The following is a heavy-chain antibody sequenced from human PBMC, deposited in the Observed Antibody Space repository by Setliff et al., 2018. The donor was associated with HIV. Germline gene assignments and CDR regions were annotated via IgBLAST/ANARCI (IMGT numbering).Heavy chain of an antibody. J-gene: IGHJ6*02. V-gene: IGHV1-69*05. CDR1: GGTFSSYA. CDR2: IIPIFGTA. CDR3: ARAGGSGSYYLSWYYGMDV. D-gene: IGHD3-10*01. Sequence: GASVKVSCKASGGTFSSYAISWVRQAPGRGLEWMGGIIPIFGTANYAQKFQGRVTITTDESTSTAYMELSSLRSEDTAVYYCARAGGSGSYYLSWYYGMDVWGQGTTGTV.